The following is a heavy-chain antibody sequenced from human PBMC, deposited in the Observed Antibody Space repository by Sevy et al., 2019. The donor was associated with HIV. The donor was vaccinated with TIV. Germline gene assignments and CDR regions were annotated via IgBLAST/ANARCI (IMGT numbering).Heavy chain of an antibody. CDR3: ARDRGTVAGATSYYNGMGV. J-gene: IGHJ6*02. CDR1: GFTFSRFW. D-gene: IGHD2-2*01. CDR2: IKQDGSEK. Sequence: GGSLRLSCAASGFTFSRFWMSWVRQAPGKGLEWVANIKQDGSEKQYVDSVKGRFTISRDNAENSLYLQMSSLRAGDTAVYYCARDRGTVAGATSYYNGMGVWGQGTTVTVSS. V-gene: IGHV3-7*01.